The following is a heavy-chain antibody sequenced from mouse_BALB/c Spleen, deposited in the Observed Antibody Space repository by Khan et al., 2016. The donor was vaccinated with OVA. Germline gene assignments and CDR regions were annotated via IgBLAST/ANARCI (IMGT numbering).Heavy chain of an antibody. Sequence: VELVESGGGLVQPGGSRKLSCAASGFTFIDYGMAWVRQTPGKGPEWIAFLSSVAYSIYYADTVTGRFTISRENAKNTLYLEMSSLRSDDTAMYYCVRGGFAYWGQGTLVTVSA. CDR3: VRGGFAY. CDR1: GFTFIDYG. CDR2: LSSVAYSI. J-gene: IGHJ3*01. V-gene: IGHV5-15*02.